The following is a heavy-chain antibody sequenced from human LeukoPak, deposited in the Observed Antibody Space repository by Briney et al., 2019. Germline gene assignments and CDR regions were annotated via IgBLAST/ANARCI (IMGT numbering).Heavy chain of an antibody. CDR2: INHSEST. D-gene: IGHD3-22*01. J-gene: IGHJ4*02. Sequence: SETLSLTCAVSGGSFSSNKWWSWVRQPPGKGLEWIGEINHSESTNYNPSLKSRVTISIDKSKNQFSLNLSSVTAADTAVYYCASDSFYDSGGYFYYWGQGTPVTVSS. CDR1: GGSFSSNKW. CDR3: ASDSFYDSGGYFYY. V-gene: IGHV4-4*02.